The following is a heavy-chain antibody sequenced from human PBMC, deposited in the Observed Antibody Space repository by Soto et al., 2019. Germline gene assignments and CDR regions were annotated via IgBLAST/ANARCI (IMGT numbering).Heavy chain of an antibody. D-gene: IGHD1-26*01. V-gene: IGHV5-51*01. J-gene: IGHJ4*02. CDR1: GGTFSSYA. CDR3: ARQGGTYPYFDY. CDR2: IYPSDSDT. Sequence: GASVKVSCKASGGTFSSYAISWVRQMPGKGLEWMGIIYPSDSDTRYSPPFQGQVTISADKSTSTAYLQWSSLKASDTAMYYCARQGGTYPYFDYWGQGTLVTVSS.